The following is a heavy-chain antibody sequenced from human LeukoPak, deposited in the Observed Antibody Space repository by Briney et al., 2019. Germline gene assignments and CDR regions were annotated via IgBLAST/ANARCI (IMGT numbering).Heavy chain of an antibody. V-gene: IGHV3-20*01. D-gene: IGHD1-26*01. CDR1: GFTFDDYA. Sequence: GRSLRLSCAASGFTFDDYAMHWVRQAPGKGLEWVSGINWNGGSTGYADSVKGRFTISRDNAKNSLYLQMNSLRAEDTALYHCARDLEEGPRFGESGSYSWGQGTLVTVSS. J-gene: IGHJ4*02. CDR2: INWNGGST. CDR3: ARDLEEGPRFGESGSYS.